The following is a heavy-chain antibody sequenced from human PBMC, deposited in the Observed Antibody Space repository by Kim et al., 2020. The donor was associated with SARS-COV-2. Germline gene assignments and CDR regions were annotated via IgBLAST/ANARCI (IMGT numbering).Heavy chain of an antibody. CDR3: ARDEVDTFDY. J-gene: IGHJ4*02. Sequence: KKAHKFQGRVPITAETSTNTVYMELSSLTVDDTAVYYCARDEVDTFDYWGQGTLVTVSS. D-gene: IGHD1-26*01. V-gene: IGHV1-69*04.